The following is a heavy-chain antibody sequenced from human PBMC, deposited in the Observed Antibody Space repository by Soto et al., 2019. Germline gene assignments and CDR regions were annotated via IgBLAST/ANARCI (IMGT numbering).Heavy chain of an antibody. Sequence: ASVKVSCKASGYTFTSYDINWVRQATGQGLEWMGWMNPNSGNTGYAQKFQGRVTMTRNTSISTAYMELSSLRSEDTAVYYCARGRRLAVAMGYSYYLDVWDKGTTVTVSS. CDR3: ARGRRLAVAMGYSYYLDV. CDR1: GYTFTSYD. CDR2: MNPNSGNT. J-gene: IGHJ6*03. D-gene: IGHD6-19*01. V-gene: IGHV1-8*01.